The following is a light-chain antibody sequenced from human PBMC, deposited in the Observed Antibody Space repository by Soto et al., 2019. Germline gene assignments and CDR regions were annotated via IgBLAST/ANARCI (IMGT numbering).Light chain of an antibody. J-gene: IGKJ4*01. CDR1: QSVSSRY. Sequence: EIVLTQSPGTLSFSPGERATLSCRASQSVSSRYLAWYQQKPGQAPRLLIYDASARATGTPNRFSGSGSGTDFTLTISRLEREDFAVYYCQPTNTFGGGTKVEL. V-gene: IGKV3-20*01. CDR3: QPTNT. CDR2: DAS.